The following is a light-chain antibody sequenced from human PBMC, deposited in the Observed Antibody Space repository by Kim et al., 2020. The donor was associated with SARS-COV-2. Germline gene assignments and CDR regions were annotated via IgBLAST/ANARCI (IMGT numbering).Light chain of an antibody. CDR3: QQYGNSPLT. V-gene: IGKV3D-20*01. CDR1: QSVSRY. CDR2: DVS. Sequence: LSPGERATLSCGASQSVSRYLAWYQQKPGLAPRLVIYDVSSRATGIPERFSGSGSGTDFTLTISGLDPEDFAVYYCQQYGNSPLTFGGGTKVDIK. J-gene: IGKJ4*01.